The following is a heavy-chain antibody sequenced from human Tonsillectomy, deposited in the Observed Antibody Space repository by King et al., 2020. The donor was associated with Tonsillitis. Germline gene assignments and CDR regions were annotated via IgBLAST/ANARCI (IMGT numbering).Heavy chain of an antibody. Sequence: VQLVESGGGLVRPGGSLRLSCTGSGFTFSAFNMNWVRQAPGKGLEWISFINSPSTASHYADSVKGRFTIARDNAESSLYLQMNSLRDEDTDIYYCVSKTDRVGFWVFDLWGRGTPVTVSS. D-gene: IGHD1-14*01. CDR2: INSPSTAS. CDR1: GFTFSAFN. CDR3: VSKTDRVGFWVFDL. V-gene: IGHV3-48*02. J-gene: IGHJ2*01.